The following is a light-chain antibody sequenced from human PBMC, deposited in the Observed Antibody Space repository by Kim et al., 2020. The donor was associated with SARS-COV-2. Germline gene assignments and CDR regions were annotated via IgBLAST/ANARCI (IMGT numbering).Light chain of an antibody. Sequence: SYALPQPPSVSVAPGKTARITCGGNNIGSKSVHWYQQKPGQAPVLVIYYDSDRPSGIPERFSGSNSGNTATLTISRVEAGDEADYYCQVWDSSSEQRVFG. V-gene: IGLV3-21*04. CDR1: NIGSKS. CDR2: YDS. CDR3: QVWDSSSEQRV. J-gene: IGLJ3*02.